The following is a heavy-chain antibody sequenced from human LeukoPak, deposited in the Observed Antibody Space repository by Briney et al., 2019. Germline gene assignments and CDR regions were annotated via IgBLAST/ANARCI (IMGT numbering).Heavy chain of an antibody. Sequence: ASVKVSCKVSGYSLTDFSINWVRQAPGKGFEWMGGFAPEDGERIYAQKFQGRVTITEDTSADTAYMELSSLKSEDTAVYFCTAGVAVSRWYYFDYWGQGTLVTVSS. D-gene: IGHD6-13*01. CDR1: GYSLTDFS. CDR2: FAPEDGER. J-gene: IGHJ4*01. CDR3: TAGVAVSRWYYFDY. V-gene: IGHV1-24*01.